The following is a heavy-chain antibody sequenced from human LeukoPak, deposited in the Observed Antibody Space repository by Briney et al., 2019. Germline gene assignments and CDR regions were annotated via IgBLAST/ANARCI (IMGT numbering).Heavy chain of an antibody. Sequence: PSETLSLTCTVSGGSISSSNHHWDWIRQPPGKGLEWIGNIYYSGSTYYNPSLKSRVTISVDTSRNQFSLRLNSVTAADTAVYYCARQDYDSSYGLDVWGQGTAVTVSS. D-gene: IGHD3-3*01. CDR3: ARQDYDSSYGLDV. CDR1: GGSISSSNHH. V-gene: IGHV4-39*01. CDR2: IYYSGST. J-gene: IGHJ6*02.